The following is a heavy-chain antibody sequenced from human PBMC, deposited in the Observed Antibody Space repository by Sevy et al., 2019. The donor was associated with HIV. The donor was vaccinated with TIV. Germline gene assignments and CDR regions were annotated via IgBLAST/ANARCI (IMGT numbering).Heavy chain of an antibody. V-gene: IGHV3-23*01. Sequence: GSLKLSCAASGFTFTNYAMKWVRQAPGKGLEWVSAISGSGGTTYYAGSVQGRFTISRDKSKNTLYLQMNSLGAEDTAVYYCAKVLARGVAVAGTAWGMDVWGQGTTVTVSS. J-gene: IGHJ6*02. CDR2: ISGSGGTT. CDR3: AKVLARGVAVAGTAWGMDV. CDR1: GFTFTNYA. D-gene: IGHD6-19*01.